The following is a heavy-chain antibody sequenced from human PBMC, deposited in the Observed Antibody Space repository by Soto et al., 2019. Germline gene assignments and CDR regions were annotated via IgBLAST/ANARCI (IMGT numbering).Heavy chain of an antibody. Sequence: SETLSLTCTVSGGSISSYYWSWIRQPPGKGLEWIGYIYYSGSTNYNPSLKSRVTISVDTSKNQFSLKLSSVTAADTAVYYCARVVVDAFDIWGQGTMVTVSS. CDR2: IYYSGST. CDR1: GGSISSYY. V-gene: IGHV4-59*01. J-gene: IGHJ3*02. D-gene: IGHD2-15*01. CDR3: ARVVVDAFDI.